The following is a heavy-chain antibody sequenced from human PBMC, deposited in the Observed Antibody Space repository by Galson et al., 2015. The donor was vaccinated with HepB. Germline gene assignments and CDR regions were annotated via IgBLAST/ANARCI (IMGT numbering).Heavy chain of an antibody. CDR1: GFTFSSYG. D-gene: IGHD3-22*01. Sequence: SLRLSCAASGFTFSSYGMHWVRQAPGKGLEWVAVISYDGSNKYYADSVKGRFTIPRDNSKNTLYLQMNSLRAEDTAVYYCAKESYYYDSSGPDYWGQGTLVTVSS. V-gene: IGHV3-30*18. CDR2: ISYDGSNK. J-gene: IGHJ4*02. CDR3: AKESYYYDSSGPDY.